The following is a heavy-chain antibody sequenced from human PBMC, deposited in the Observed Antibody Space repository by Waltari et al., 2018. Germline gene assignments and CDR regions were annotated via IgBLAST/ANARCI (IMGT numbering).Heavy chain of an antibody. J-gene: IGHJ4*02. CDR2: IIPIVGTA. D-gene: IGHD6-6*01. CDR1: GGTFSSYA. CDR3: ARSAARGSCDY. V-gene: IGHV1-69*05. Sequence: QVQLVQSGAEVKKPGSSVKVSCKASGGTFSSYAISWVRQAPGQGLEWMGGIIPIVGTANNEQKFQGRVTMTTDESTSTAYMELSSLRAEDTAVYYCARSAARGSCDYWGQGTLVTVSS.